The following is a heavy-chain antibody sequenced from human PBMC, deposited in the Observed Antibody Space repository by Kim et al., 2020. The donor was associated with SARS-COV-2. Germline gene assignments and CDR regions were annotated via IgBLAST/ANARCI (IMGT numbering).Heavy chain of an antibody. CDR2: IRSKAYGGTT. J-gene: IGHJ6*02. D-gene: IGHD3-3*01. CDR3: TRDYYDFWSGLRDYGMDV. V-gene: IGHV3-49*04. CDR1: GFTFGDYA. Sequence: GGSLRLSCTASGFTFGDYAMSWVRQAPGKGLEWVGFIRSKAYGGTTEYSASVKGRFTISRDDSKSIAYLQINSLKTEDTAVYYCTRDYYDFWSGLRDYGMDVWGQGTTVTVSS.